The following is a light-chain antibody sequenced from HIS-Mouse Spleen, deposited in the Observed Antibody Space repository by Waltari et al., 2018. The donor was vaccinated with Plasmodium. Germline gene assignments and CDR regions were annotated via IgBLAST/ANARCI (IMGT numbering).Light chain of an antibody. CDR3: QQYNNWPRGT. CDR1: QSVSSN. J-gene: IGKJ1*01. Sequence: EIVMTQSPATLSVSPGERATLSCRAGQSVSSNLAWYQQKPGQPPRLLLYGASTRATGIPARFSGSGSGTEFTLIISSMQSEDFAVYYCQQYNNWPRGTFGQGTKVEIK. V-gene: IGKV3-15*01. CDR2: GAS.